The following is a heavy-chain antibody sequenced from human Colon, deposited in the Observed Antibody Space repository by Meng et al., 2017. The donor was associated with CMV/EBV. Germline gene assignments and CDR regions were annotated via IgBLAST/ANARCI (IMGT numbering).Heavy chain of an antibody. V-gene: IGHV3-23*03. D-gene: IGHD1-26*01. CDR2: IYSGGSST. J-gene: IGHJ6*02. Sequence: GESLKISCAASRFTFSNYNMSWVRQAPGKGLEWVSIIYSGGSSTYFADSVKGRFTISRDHSKNTLCLQLNSLRVEDTAVCYCAKDVGANFFYGLDVWGQGTTVTVSS. CDR1: RFTFSNYN. CDR3: AKDVGANFFYGLDV.